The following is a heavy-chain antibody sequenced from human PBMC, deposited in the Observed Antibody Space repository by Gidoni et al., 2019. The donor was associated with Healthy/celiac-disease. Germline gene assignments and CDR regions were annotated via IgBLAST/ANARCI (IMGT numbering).Heavy chain of an antibody. D-gene: IGHD3-22*01. CDR2: INPSGGST. J-gene: IGHJ4*02. CDR1: GYTFTSYY. Sequence: QVQLVQSGAEVKKPGASVKVSCQASGYTFTSYYRHWVRQAPVQGLEWMGIINPSGGSTSYAQKFQGRVTMTRDTSTSTVYMELSSLRSEDTAVYYCARDRQNYDSSGTKGVFDYWGQGTLVTVSS. V-gene: IGHV1-46*01. CDR3: ARDRQNYDSSGTKGVFDY.